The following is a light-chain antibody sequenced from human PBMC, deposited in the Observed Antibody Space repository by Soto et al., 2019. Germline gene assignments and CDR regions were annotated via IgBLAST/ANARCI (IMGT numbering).Light chain of an antibody. Sequence: QSVLTQPPSASGTPGQRVIISCSGGSSNIGRNTVNWYQHLPGTAPRLLIYTNDQRPSGVPHRFSGSKPGTPASLAISGLQSEDEADYYCAAWDDTSPLVLGTGNKVTVL. J-gene: IGLJ1*01. V-gene: IGLV1-44*01. CDR1: SSNIGRNT. CDR3: AAWDDTSPLV. CDR2: TND.